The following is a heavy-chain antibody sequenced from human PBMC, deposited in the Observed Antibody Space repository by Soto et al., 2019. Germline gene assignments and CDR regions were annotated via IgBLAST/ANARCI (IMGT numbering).Heavy chain of an antibody. CDR3: ARDRLRYNWNDFPYYFYGMDV. V-gene: IGHV3-30-3*01. D-gene: IGHD1-1*01. J-gene: IGHJ6*02. CDR2: ISYDGSNK. Sequence: QVQLVESGGGVVQPGRSLRLSCAASGFTFSSYAMHWVRQAPGKGLEWVAVISYDGSNKYYADSVKGRFTISRDNSKNTVYRQMNSLRAEDTAVYYCARDRLRYNWNDFPYYFYGMDVWGQGTTVPVSS. CDR1: GFTFSSYA.